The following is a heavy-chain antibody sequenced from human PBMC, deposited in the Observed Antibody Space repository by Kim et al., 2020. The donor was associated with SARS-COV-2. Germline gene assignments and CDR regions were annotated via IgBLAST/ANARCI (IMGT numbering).Heavy chain of an antibody. J-gene: IGHJ4*02. Sequence: GGSLRLSCVASGFIFRNFGMHWVRQAPGKGLEWVAFISNDGTTAIYADSVRGRFTISRDYSENKLYLQMDSLSAGDTAVYYCARPSSSHFDFWGQGTLFTVSS. CDR2: ISNDGTTA. CDR3: ARPSSSHFDF. CDR1: GFIFRNFG. V-gene: IGHV3-33*05. D-gene: IGHD3-10*01.